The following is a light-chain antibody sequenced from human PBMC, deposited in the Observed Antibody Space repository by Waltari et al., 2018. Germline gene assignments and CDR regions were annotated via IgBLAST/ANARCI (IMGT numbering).Light chain of an antibody. CDR1: SSDVGGYNY. CDR3: SSYAGSNNLV. CDR2: EVT. Sequence: QSALTQPPSASGSPGQSVTISCTGTSSDVGGYNYVSWYQQHPGKAPKLMISEVTKRPSGVPERFAGSKSGNTASLTVSGLQAEDEADYYCSSYAGSNNLVFGGGTKLTVL. J-gene: IGLJ2*01. V-gene: IGLV2-8*01.